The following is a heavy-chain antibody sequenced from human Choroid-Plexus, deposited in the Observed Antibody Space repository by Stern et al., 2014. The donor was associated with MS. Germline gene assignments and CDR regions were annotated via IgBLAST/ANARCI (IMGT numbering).Heavy chain of an antibody. Sequence: AQLVESGGGVVQPGRPLRLSCVASGFTLGSCAMHWVRQAPGKGLEWVVGVSYDGSNKYYADSVKGRFTISRDNSQNTLYMQMSSLRPEDTAVYYCAKDRQYLTYFFDHWGQGSLVTVSS. CDR2: VSYDGSNK. V-gene: IGHV3-30*18. CDR1: GFTLGSCA. CDR3: AKDRQYLTYFFDH. J-gene: IGHJ5*02. D-gene: IGHD2/OR15-2a*01.